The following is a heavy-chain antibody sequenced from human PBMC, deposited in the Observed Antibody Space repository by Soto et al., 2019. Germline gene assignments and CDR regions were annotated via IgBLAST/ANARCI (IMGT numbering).Heavy chain of an antibody. J-gene: IGHJ6*03. CDR2: ISGSGGST. V-gene: IGHV3-23*01. CDR1: GFTFSSYA. Sequence: GGSLRLSSAASGFTFSSYAMRWVRQAPGKGLEWVSAISGSGGSTYYADSVKGRFTISRDNSKNTLYLQMNSLRAEDTAVYYCAKDKYSSSSGGFGYYYYYMDVWGKGTTVTVSS. CDR3: AKDKYSSSSGGFGYYYYYMDV. D-gene: IGHD6-6*01.